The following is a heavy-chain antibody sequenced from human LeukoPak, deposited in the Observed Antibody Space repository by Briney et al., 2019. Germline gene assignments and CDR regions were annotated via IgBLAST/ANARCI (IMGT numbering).Heavy chain of an antibody. V-gene: IGHV3-7*01. CDR2: IKQDGNEK. J-gene: IGHJ4*02. CDR1: GFTFSSYW. D-gene: IGHD3-3*02. Sequence: GGSLRLSCAASGFTFSSYWMTWVRQAPGKGLQWVASIKQDGNEKYYVDSVKGRFTISRDNARNSLYLQMSSLRADDTAVYYCARDGAFRIYDYWGQGTLVTVSS. CDR3: ARDGAFRIYDY.